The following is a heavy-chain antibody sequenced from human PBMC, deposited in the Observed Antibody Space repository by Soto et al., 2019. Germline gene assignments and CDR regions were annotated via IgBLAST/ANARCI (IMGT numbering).Heavy chain of an antibody. D-gene: IGHD3-22*01. CDR2: IDTSGNT. CDR1: VDSITTYY. Sequence: PSETLSLTCTVSVDSITTYYWSWIRQPARKGLEWIGRIDTSGNTNYNPSLKSRVTMSVDTSKKQFSLKLTSVTAADTAVYYCARVGPWVPYYYDSSPYTFENWFDPWGHGTLVTVSS. J-gene: IGHJ5*02. V-gene: IGHV4-4*07. CDR3: ARVGPWVPYYYDSSPYTFENWFDP.